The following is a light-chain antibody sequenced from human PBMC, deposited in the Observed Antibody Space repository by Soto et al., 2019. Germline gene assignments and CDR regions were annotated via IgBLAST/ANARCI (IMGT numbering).Light chain of an antibody. CDR3: QQYNSYCT. CDR2: KAS. CDR1: QRISTW. Sequence: DIQMTQSPSTLSASVGDRVTITCRASQRISTWLAWYQQKPGKAPKLLISKASILESGVPSRFSGSGSGREFTLTISSLQPDDFATYYCQQYNSYCTFGQGTKLEIK. J-gene: IGKJ2*01. V-gene: IGKV1-5*03.